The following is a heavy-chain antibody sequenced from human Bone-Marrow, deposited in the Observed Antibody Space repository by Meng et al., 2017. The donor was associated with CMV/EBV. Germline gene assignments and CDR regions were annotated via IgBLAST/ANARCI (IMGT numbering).Heavy chain of an antibody. J-gene: IGHJ6*01. D-gene: IGHD2-8*01. CDR2: IRYDGSNK. V-gene: IGHV3-30*02. Sequence: GESLKISCAASGFTFSSYGMHWVRQAPGKGLEWVAFIRYDGSNKYYADSVKGRFTISRDNSKNTLYLQMNSLRAEDTAVYYCAKDFPGRNRVFDGHYGMDVWGQGPTVTVSS. CDR3: AKDFPGRNRVFDGHYGMDV. CDR1: GFTFSSYG.